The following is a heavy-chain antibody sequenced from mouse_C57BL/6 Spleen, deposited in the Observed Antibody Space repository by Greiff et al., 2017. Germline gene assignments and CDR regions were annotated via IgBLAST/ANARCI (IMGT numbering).Heavy chain of an antibody. CDR2: IDPEDGDT. J-gene: IGHJ4*01. Sequence: VQLKESGAELVRPGASVKLSCTASGFNIQDYYMHWVKQRPEQGLEWIGRIDPEDGDTEYAPKFQGKATMTADTSSNTAYLQLSSLTSEDTAVYYCTSDGYYGYAMDYWGQGTSVTVSS. D-gene: IGHD2-3*01. V-gene: IGHV14-1*01. CDR1: GFNIQDYY. CDR3: TSDGYYGYAMDY.